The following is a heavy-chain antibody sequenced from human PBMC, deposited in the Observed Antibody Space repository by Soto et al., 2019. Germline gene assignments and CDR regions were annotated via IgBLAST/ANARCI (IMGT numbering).Heavy chain of an antibody. CDR2: ISYDGSNK. D-gene: IGHD3-10*01. Sequence: QVQLVESGGGVVQPGRSLRLSCAASGFTFSSYGMYWVRQAPGKGLEWVAVISYDGSNKYYADSVKGRFTISRDNSKNTLYLQMNSLRAEDTAVYYCAKDVTGGLDYWGQGTLVTVSS. CDR1: GFTFSSYG. V-gene: IGHV3-30*18. J-gene: IGHJ4*02. CDR3: AKDVTGGLDY.